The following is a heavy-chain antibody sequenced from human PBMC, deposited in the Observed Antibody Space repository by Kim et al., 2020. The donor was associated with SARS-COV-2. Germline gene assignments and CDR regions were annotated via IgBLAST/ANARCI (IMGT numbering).Heavy chain of an antibody. V-gene: IGHV3-23*01. D-gene: IGHD3-3*01. J-gene: IGHJ6*02. CDR1: GFTFSSYA. Sequence: GGSLRLSCAASGFTFSSYAMSWVRQAPGKGLEWVSTISGNGGSTYYADSVKGRFTISRDNSKNTLYLQMNSLRAEDTAVYYCAKGHWYYDFWSSSPMYYYYYGMDVWGQGTTVTVSS. CDR3: AKGHWYYDFWSSSPMYYYYYGMDV. CDR2: ISGNGGST.